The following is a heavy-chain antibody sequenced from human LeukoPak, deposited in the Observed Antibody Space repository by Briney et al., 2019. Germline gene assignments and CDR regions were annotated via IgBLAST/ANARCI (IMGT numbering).Heavy chain of an antibody. Sequence: SETLSLTCTVSGGSISSYYWSWIRQPPGKGLEWIGYIYYSGSTNYNPSLKSRVTISVDTSKNQFSLKLSSVTAADTAVYHCARVSYDSSGYYHYYFDYWGQGTLVTVSS. CDR1: GGSISSYY. J-gene: IGHJ4*02. CDR2: IYYSGST. D-gene: IGHD3-22*01. CDR3: ARVSYDSSGYYHYYFDY. V-gene: IGHV4-59*01.